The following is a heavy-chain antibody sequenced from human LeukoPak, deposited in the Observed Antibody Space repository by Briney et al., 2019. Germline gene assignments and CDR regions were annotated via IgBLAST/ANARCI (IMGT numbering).Heavy chain of an antibody. V-gene: IGHV4-39*07. CDR1: GGSISSSSYY. CDR2: IYYSGST. Sequence: SETLSLTCTVSGGSISSSSYYWGWIRQPPGKGLEWIGSIYYSGSTYYNPSLKSRVTISVDTSKNQFSLKLSSVTAADTAVYYCARARWAPHNWFDPWGQGTLVTVSS. CDR3: ARARWAPHNWFDP. J-gene: IGHJ5*02. D-gene: IGHD5-24*01.